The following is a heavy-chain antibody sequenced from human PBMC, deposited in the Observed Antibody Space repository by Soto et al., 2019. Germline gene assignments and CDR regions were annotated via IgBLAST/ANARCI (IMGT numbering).Heavy chain of an antibody. D-gene: IGHD4-4*01. Sequence: EVQLVESGGGLVQPGGSLRLSCAASGFTFSPFWMHWVRQVPGKGPVCVSRINSDGNSTSYADSVKGRFTISRDNAKNTLYLQMNSLRAEDTAVYYCARGSKHFDYWGQGTLVTVSS. J-gene: IGHJ4*02. CDR1: GFTFSPFW. CDR3: ARGSKHFDY. V-gene: IGHV3-74*01. CDR2: INSDGNST.